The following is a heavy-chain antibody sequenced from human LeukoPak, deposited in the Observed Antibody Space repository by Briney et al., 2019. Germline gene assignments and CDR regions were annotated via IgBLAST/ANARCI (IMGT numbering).Heavy chain of an antibody. CDR3: ARDEGSGWYVNAFDI. D-gene: IGHD6-19*01. V-gene: IGHV1-18*01. Sequence: ASVKVSCKASGYTFTSYGISWVRQAPGQGLEWMGWISAYNGNTNYAQKLQGRVTMTTDTSTSTAYMELRSLRSDDTAVYYCARDEGSGWYVNAFDIWGQGTMVTVSS. CDR1: GYTFTSYG. J-gene: IGHJ3*02. CDR2: ISAYNGNT.